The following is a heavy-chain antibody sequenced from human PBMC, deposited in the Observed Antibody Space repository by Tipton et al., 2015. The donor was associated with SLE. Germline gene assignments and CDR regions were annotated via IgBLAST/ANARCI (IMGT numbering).Heavy chain of an antibody. D-gene: IGHD3-16*01. CDR1: GGSISSYY. CDR3: ARAWGDY. V-gene: IGHV4-59*01. J-gene: IGHJ4*02. CDR2: IYYSGST. Sequence: TLSLTCTVSGGSISSYYWSWIRQPPGKGLEWIGYIYYSGSTNYNPSLKSRVTISVDTSKNQFSLKLSSVTAADTAVYYCARAWGDYWGQGTLVTVSS.